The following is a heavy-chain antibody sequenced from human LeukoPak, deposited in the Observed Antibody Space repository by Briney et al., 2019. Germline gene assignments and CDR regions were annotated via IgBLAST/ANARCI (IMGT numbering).Heavy chain of an antibody. CDR2: IIPIFGTA. J-gene: IGHJ4*02. D-gene: IGHD2-2*01. CDR1: GGTFSSYA. CDR3: ANVPAALSAENY. V-gene: IGHV1-69*05. Sequence: ASVKVSCKASGGTFSSYAISWVRQAPGQGLEWMGGIIPIFGTANYAQKFQGRVTITTDESTSTAYMELSSLRSEDTAVYYCANVPAALSAENYWGQGTLVTVSS.